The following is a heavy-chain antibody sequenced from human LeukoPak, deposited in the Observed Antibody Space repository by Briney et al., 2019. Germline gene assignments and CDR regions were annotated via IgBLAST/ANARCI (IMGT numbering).Heavy chain of an antibody. Sequence: SETLSLTCTVSGGSISSSSYYWGWIRQPPGKGLEWFGSIYYSGSTYYNPSHKSRVTISVDTSKNQFSLKLSSVTAADTAVYYCASPRYSSGWYPHRAFDIWGQGTMVTVSS. V-gene: IGHV4-39*01. CDR1: GGSISSSSYY. J-gene: IGHJ3*02. CDR2: IYYSGST. CDR3: ASPRYSSGWYPHRAFDI. D-gene: IGHD6-19*01.